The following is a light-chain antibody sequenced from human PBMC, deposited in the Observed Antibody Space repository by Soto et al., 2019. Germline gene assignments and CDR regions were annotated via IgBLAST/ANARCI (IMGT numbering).Light chain of an antibody. CDR2: DAS. Sequence: EIVLTQSPATLSLSPGERGTLSCRASESISGYLAWYQQRPGQAPRLLIYDASNRATGIPARFSGSGSGTDFTLTISSLESEDFGVYYCQQRSKWPITFGQGTRLEIK. V-gene: IGKV3-11*01. CDR3: QQRSKWPIT. CDR1: ESISGY. J-gene: IGKJ5*01.